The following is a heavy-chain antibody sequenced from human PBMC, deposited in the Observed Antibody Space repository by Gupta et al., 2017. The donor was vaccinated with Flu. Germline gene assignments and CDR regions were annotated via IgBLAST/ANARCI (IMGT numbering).Heavy chain of an antibody. J-gene: IGHJ4*02. V-gene: IGHV1-8*01. CDR2: MNPNSGNT. Sequence: GQGLEWMGWMNPNSGNTGYAQKFQGRVTMTRNTSISTAYMELSSLRAEDTAVYYCARVGATHPVDYWGQGTLVTVSS. CDR3: ARVGATHPVDY. D-gene: IGHD1-26*01.